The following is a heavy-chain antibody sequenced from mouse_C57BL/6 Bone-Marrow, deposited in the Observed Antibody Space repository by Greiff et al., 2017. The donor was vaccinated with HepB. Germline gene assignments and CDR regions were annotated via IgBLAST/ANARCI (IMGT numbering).Heavy chain of an antibody. CDR1: GYTFTDYY. V-gene: IGHV1-75*01. D-gene: IGHD1-1*01. CDR3: ARFGSNYYYAMDY. Sequence: VNLVESGPELVKPGASVKISCKASGYTFTDYYINWVKQRPGQGLEWIGWIFPGSGSTYYNEKFKGKATLTVDKSSSTAYMLLSSLTSEDSAVYFCARFGSNYYYAMDYWGQGTSVTVSS. J-gene: IGHJ4*01. CDR2: IFPGSGST.